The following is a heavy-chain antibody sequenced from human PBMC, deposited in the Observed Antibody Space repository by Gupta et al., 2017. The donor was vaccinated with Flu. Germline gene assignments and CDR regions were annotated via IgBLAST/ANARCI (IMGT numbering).Heavy chain of an antibody. CDR3: ARVLRAAAALPSV. CDR2: FNPLGGST. CDR1: GYTFTNYY. J-gene: IGHJ4*02. V-gene: IGHV1-46*01. Sequence: QVQFLQSGAELKKPGASVKFSCKTSGYTFTNYYIHWVRQAPGQGLEWMGRFNPLGGSTTYAQNFQDRVTLTKDTSKRKVYMELRSLRSDDTAVYYCARVLRAAAALPSVWGQGTLVTVSS. D-gene: IGHD6-25*01.